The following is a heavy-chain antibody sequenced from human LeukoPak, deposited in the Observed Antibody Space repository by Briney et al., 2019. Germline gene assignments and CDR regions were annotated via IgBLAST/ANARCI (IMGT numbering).Heavy chain of an antibody. CDR2: IKQDGSEK. CDR3: AREGARCGYSASCGSHFDH. D-gene: IGHD5-12*01. V-gene: IGHV3-7*01. J-gene: IGHJ4*02. CDR1: GFTFSNFW. Sequence: GGSLRLSCAASGFTFSNFWMSWVRQAPGKGLEWVANIKQDGSEKYYVDSVKGRFTISRDNAKNSLYLQMNSLRAEDTAVYYCAREGARCGYSASCGSHFDHWGQGTLVTVSS.